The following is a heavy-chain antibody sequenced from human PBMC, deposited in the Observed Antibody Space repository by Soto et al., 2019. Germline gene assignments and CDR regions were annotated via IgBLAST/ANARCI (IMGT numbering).Heavy chain of an antibody. Sequence: QVHLVQSGAEVKKPGASVKVSCKASGYTFTSYGITWVRQAPGQGLEWMGWISAHNGNPDYAQKLQGIVIVTRDTSTSTAYIELRSLRTDDTAVYYCARGRYGDYWGQGALVTVSS. CDR1: GYTFTSYG. CDR3: ARGRYGDY. J-gene: IGHJ4*02. V-gene: IGHV1-18*01. D-gene: IGHD1-1*01. CDR2: ISAHNGNP.